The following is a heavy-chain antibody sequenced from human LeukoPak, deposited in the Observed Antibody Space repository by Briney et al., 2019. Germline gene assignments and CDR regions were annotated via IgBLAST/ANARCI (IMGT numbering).Heavy chain of an antibody. D-gene: IGHD6-13*01. CDR2: INPNSGGT. Sequence: GASVKVSCKASGYTFTGYYMHWVRQAPGQGLEWMGWINPNSGGTNYAQKFQGRVTMTRDKSISTAYMELSRLRSDDTAVYYCARAGSSWSNYYYYGMDVWGQGTTVTVSS. J-gene: IGHJ6*02. CDR3: ARAGSSWSNYYYYGMDV. V-gene: IGHV1-2*02. CDR1: GYTFTGYY.